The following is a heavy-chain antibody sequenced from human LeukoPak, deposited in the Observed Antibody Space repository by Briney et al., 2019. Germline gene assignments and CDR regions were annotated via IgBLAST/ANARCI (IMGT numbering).Heavy chain of an antibody. D-gene: IGHD1-26*01. CDR3: AKEPYSGSQLLDY. Sequence: GRSLRLSCAASGFTFSSYAMHWVRQAPGKGLEWVAVISYDGSNKYYADSVKGRFTISRDNSKNTLYLQMNSLRAEDTAVYYCAKEPYSGSQLLDYWGQGTLVTVSS. V-gene: IGHV3-30-3*01. CDR2: ISYDGSNK. CDR1: GFTFSSYA. J-gene: IGHJ4*02.